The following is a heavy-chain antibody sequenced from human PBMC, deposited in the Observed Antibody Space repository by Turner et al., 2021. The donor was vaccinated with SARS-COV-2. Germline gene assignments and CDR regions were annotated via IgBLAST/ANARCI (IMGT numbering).Heavy chain of an antibody. D-gene: IGHD5-18*01. CDR3: ARGGDGYNPTTDLGRY. V-gene: IGHV5-51*01. J-gene: IGHJ4*02. CDR2: IYPGDSDT. Sequence: EVQLVQSGAEVKKPGESLKISCNVSGYSFTNYWIGWVRQMPGKGLECMGIIYPGDSDTRYSPSFQGQVTISADKSISTAYLQWSSLKASDTAMYYCARGGDGYNPTTDLGRYWGQGTLVTVSS. CDR1: GYSFTNYW.